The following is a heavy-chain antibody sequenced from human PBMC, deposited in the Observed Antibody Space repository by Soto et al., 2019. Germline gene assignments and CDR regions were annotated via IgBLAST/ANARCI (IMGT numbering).Heavy chain of an antibody. D-gene: IGHD3-16*01. J-gene: IGHJ4*02. Sequence: QVQLAQSGTEVRRPGASVKVSCTASGYTFRNYGLSWVRQAPGQGLEWMGWISPYNGVTKYTQKFQGRVTMTIDTSTSTTYMELRSLRFDDTAVYYCARGEWLLGLDYWGQGTLVTVSS. CDR3: ARGEWLLGLDY. CDR2: ISPYNGVT. CDR1: GYTFRNYG. V-gene: IGHV1-18*01.